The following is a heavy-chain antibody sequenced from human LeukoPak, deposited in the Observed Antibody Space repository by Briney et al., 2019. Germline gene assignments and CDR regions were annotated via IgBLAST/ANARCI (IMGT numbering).Heavy chain of an antibody. D-gene: IGHD6-19*01. CDR1: RFTFGSYV. V-gene: IGHV3-23*01. CDR2: ITGGSDST. J-gene: IGHJ4*02. Sequence: PGGSLRLSCAASRFTFGSYVMSWVRQAPGKGLEWVSAITGGSDSTYNADSVKGRFTISRDNSKNTLYLQMNTLRAEDTAVYYCAKGSGPSWPYYFDYWGQGTLVTVSS. CDR3: AKGSGPSWPYYFDY.